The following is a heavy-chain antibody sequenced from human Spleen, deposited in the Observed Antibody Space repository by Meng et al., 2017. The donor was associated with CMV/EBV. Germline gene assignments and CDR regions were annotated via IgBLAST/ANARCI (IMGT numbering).Heavy chain of an antibody. V-gene: IGHV3-53*01. Sequence: GGSLRLSCAASGFTVSSNYMSWVRQAPGKGLEWVSVIYSGGSTYYADSVKGRFTISRDNTKNSLYLQMNSLRAEDTALYYCARGTYYYGSGNTYYFDYWGQGTLVTVSS. CDR3: ARGTYYYGSGNTYYFDY. CDR1: GFTVSSNY. D-gene: IGHD3-10*01. CDR2: IYSGGST. J-gene: IGHJ4*02.